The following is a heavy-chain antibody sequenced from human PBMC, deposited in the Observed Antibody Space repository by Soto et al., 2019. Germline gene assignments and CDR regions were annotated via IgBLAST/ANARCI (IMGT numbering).Heavy chain of an antibody. CDR2: IYYSGST. D-gene: IGHD2-21*02. CDR3: ARTSSGDCVDY. Sequence: XTLSLTCTVSGGSISRYYWSWIRQPPGKGLDWIGYIYYSGSTNYNPSLKSRVTISVDTSKNQFSLKLSSVTAADTAVYYCARTSSGDCVDYWGQGTLVTVSS. V-gene: IGHV4-59*01. CDR1: GGSISRYY. J-gene: IGHJ4*02.